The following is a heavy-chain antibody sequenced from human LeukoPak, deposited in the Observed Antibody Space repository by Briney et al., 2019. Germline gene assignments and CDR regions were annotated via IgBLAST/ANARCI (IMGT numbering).Heavy chain of an antibody. CDR2: ISSSGSTI. Sequence: LSLTCAVYGGSFSGYYWSWIRQAPGKGLEWVSYISSSGSTIYYADSVKGRFTISRDNAKNSLYLQMNSLRAEDTAVYYCARDNSSSGLDYWGQGTLVTVSS. CDR1: GGSFSGYY. J-gene: IGHJ4*02. CDR3: ARDNSSSGLDY. D-gene: IGHD6-6*01. V-gene: IGHV3-11*01.